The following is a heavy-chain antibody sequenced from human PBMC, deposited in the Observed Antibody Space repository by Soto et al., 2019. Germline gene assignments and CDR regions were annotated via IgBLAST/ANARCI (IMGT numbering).Heavy chain of an antibody. CDR3: ARQDNSYYYYGMDV. D-gene: IGHD1-20*01. V-gene: IGHV3-33*01. Sequence: SLRLSCAASGFTFSSYGMHWVRQAPGKGLEWVAVIWYDGSNKYYADSVKGRFTISRDNSKNTLYLQMNSLRAEDTAVYYCARQDNSYYYYGMDVWGQGTTVTVS. J-gene: IGHJ6*02. CDR2: IWYDGSNK. CDR1: GFTFSSYG.